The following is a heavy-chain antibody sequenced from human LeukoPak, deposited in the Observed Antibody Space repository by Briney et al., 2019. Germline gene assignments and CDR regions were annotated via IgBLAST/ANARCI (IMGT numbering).Heavy chain of an antibody. V-gene: IGHV4-61*03. J-gene: IGHJ5*02. CDR2: IYYSGST. Sequence: SETLSLTCTVSGGSGSSGSYYWSWIRQPPGKGLEWIGYIYYSGSTNYNPSLKSRVTMTVDTSKNNFSLRLTSVTAADAAVYYCARERAVAGADWFDPWGQGTLVTVSS. D-gene: IGHD6-19*01. CDR1: GGSGSSGSYY. CDR3: ARERAVAGADWFDP.